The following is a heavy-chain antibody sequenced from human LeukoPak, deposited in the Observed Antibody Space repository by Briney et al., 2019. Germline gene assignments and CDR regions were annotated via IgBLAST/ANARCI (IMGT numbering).Heavy chain of an antibody. CDR1: GYTFIRYY. Sequence: ASVKVSCKASGYTFIRYYMHWGRQAPGPGLGWMGWINLNNGVTNYAQNFQGRVTMTRDTSISTAYMELSSLRSDDTAVFYCAREGGVYAFDYWGEGTVVTVSS. V-gene: IGHV1-2*02. CDR2: INLNNGVT. J-gene: IGHJ4*02. D-gene: IGHD5/OR15-5a*01. CDR3: AREGGVYAFDY.